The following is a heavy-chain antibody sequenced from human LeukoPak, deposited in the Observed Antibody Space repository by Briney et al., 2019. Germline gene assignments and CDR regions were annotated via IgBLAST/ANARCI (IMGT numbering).Heavy chain of an antibody. CDR1: GYSISSGYY. Sequence: SETLPLTCAVSGYSISSGYYWGWIRQPPGKGLEWIGSIYHSGSTYYNPSLKSRVTISVDTSKNQFSLKLSSVTAADTAVYYCARHPYYDFWSAAGFDPWGQGTLVTVSS. V-gene: IGHV4-38-2*01. J-gene: IGHJ5*02. CDR3: ARHPYYDFWSAAGFDP. CDR2: IYHSGST. D-gene: IGHD3-3*01.